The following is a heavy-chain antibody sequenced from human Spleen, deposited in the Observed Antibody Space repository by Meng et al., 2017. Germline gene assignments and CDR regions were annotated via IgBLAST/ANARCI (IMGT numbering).Heavy chain of an antibody. CDR1: DYTFTGYG. Sequence: HVHPVQSGPEGEKPGASVKVSCKASDYTFTGYGVSWVRQAPGQGLEWMAWLGDHDGDTSHAPKFQGRVTVSADRPTATAYMELRSLRSDDTAVYYCARGTPGRSYSDYWGQGTLVTVSS. CDR3: ARGTPGRSYSDY. V-gene: IGHV1-18*01. J-gene: IGHJ4*02. CDR2: LGDHDGDT. D-gene: IGHD3-10*01.